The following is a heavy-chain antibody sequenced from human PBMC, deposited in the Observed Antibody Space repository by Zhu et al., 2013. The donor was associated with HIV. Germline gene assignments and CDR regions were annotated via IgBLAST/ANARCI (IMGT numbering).Heavy chain of an antibody. V-gene: IGHV1-58*03. CDR2: IVVGSGDS. J-gene: IGHJ4*02. Sequence: QMHLVQSGPEVKKPGTSVKVSCKASGFTFSRSAVEWVRQARGQQFEWIGWIVVGSGDSRYAEGFEERVTITSDMSTDTVYMEMNSLGVDDTAVYYCARGKGYCGDAGCYTSWRSSWYPSDYWGQGTLVTVSS. D-gene: IGHD2-15*01. CDR3: ARGKGYCGDAGCYTSWRSSWYPSDY. CDR1: GFTFSRSA.